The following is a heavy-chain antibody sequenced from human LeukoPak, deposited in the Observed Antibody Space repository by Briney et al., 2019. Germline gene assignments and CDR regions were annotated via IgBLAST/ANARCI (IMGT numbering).Heavy chain of an antibody. J-gene: IGHJ4*02. CDR1: GFAFSRYS. Sequence: GSLRLSCAASGFAFSRYSMNWVRQAPGKGLEGLAWVSSISSSGGYIYYADSVKGRFTISGDNAKNSLYLQTNSLRAEDTAVYYCAREISSSTSFDQWGQGTLVTVSS. CDR2: ISSSGGYI. CDR3: AREISSSTSFDQ. V-gene: IGHV3-21*01. D-gene: IGHD2-2*01.